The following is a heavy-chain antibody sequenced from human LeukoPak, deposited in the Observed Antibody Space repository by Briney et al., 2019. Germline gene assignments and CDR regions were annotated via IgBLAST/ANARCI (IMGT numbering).Heavy chain of an antibody. CDR3: ARDHGDTRFDY. D-gene: IGHD4-17*01. Sequence: SETLSLTCTVTGASISSTIYYWGWVRQPPGKGLEWIGSIYHSGTTYYNPSLKSRVTIFVDASKNHFSLKLSSVTAADTAVYYCARDHGDTRFDYWGQGTLVIVSS. V-gene: IGHV4-39*02. CDR2: IYHSGTT. J-gene: IGHJ4*02. CDR1: GASISSTIYY.